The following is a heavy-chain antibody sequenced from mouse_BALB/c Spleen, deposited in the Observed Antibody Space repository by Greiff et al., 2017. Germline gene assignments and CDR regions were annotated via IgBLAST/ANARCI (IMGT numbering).Heavy chain of an antibody. J-gene: IGHJ3*01. Sequence: VQVVESGAELVRPGTSVKVSCKASGYAFTNYLIEWVKQRPGQGLEWIGVINPGSGGTNYNEKFKGKATLTADKSSSTAYMQLSSLTSDDSAVYFCARRDYYYGSSYVFAYWGQGTLVTVSA. CDR2: INPGSGGT. CDR1: GYAFTNYL. D-gene: IGHD1-1*01. CDR3: ARRDYYYGSSYVFAY. V-gene: IGHV1-54*01.